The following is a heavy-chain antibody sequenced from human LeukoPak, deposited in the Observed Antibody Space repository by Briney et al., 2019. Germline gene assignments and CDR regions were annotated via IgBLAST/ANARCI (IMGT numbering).Heavy chain of an antibody. V-gene: IGHV4-4*07. CDR2: IYSSGST. Sequence: KPSETLSLTCTVSGASISSYYWSWIRQPAGKGLEWIGRIYSSGSTNYDPSLKSRVTMSVDTSKNQFSLKLSSVTAADTAVYYCARYGSGSYPPYNWFDPWGQGTLVTVSS. D-gene: IGHD3-10*01. CDR3: ARYGSGSYPPYNWFDP. J-gene: IGHJ5*02. CDR1: GASISSYY.